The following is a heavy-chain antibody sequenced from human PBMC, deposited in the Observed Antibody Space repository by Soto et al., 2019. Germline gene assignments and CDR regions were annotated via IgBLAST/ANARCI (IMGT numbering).Heavy chain of an antibody. CDR1: GSTFTGYY. Sequence: ASVNVSCKASGSTFTGYYLHWVRQAPGQGPEWVGKIDPDSGDTDQSQKFQGRVTLTRDTAIDTAYMELTRLTLDDTAIYYCARGPLEWGQGTLVTVSS. CDR3: ARGPLE. V-gene: IGHV1-2*02. CDR2: IDPDSGDT. J-gene: IGHJ4*02.